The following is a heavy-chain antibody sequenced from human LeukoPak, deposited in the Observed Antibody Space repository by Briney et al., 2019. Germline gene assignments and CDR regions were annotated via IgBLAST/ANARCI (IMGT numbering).Heavy chain of an antibody. Sequence: ASVKVSCKASRYTFTSYGMNWVRQAPGQGLEWMGWINTNTGNPTYAQGFTGRFVFSLDTSVSTTYVQISSLEAEDTAVYYCARRIRGTYGMDVWGQGTTVSVSS. CDR2: INTNTGNP. CDR1: RYTFTSYG. V-gene: IGHV7-4-1*02. D-gene: IGHD3-10*01. CDR3: ARRIRGTYGMDV. J-gene: IGHJ6*02.